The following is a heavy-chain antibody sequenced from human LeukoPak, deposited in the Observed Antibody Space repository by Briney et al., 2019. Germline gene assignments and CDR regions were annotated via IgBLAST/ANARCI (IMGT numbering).Heavy chain of an antibody. V-gene: IGHV3-72*01. CDR3: TRSPHHAGPHDY. CDR2: ISDEGYSYTT. CDR1: GFTFSGHN. Sequence: GGSLRLSCAASGFTFSGHNMDWVRQAPGKGLEWVGRISDEGYSYTTQFATSVKGRFSISRDDSRKSLYLQMNSLKTEDTALYYCTRSPHHAGPHDYWGQGTLVTVSS. J-gene: IGHJ4*02.